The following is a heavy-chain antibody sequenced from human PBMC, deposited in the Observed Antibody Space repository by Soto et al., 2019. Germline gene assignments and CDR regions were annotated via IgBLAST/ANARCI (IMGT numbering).Heavy chain of an antibody. Sequence: PGGSLRLSCTGSGFTFNTYALHWVRQAPGKGLEWVAVISSDGRNKNYAASVKGRFTISRENSKNTMSLEMDGLQPADTAIYYCVRDGYSSYNYIKWFDPWGQGTQVTVSS. V-gene: IGHV3-30*04. CDR1: GFTFNTYA. CDR2: ISSDGRNK. J-gene: IGHJ5*02. D-gene: IGHD5-12*01. CDR3: VRDGYSSYNYIKWFDP.